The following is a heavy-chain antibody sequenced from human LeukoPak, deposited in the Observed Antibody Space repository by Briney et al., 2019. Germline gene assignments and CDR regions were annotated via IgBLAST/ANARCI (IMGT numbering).Heavy chain of an antibody. CDR3: ARGAMVRGRWGSGLDY. D-gene: IGHD3-10*01. Sequence: PSQTLSLTCAVSGGSISSGGYSWSWIRQPPGTGLEWIGYIYHSGSTYYNPSLKSRVTISVDRSKNQFSLKLSSVTAADTAVYYCARGAMVRGRWGSGLDYWGQGTLVTVSS. CDR2: IYHSGST. J-gene: IGHJ4*02. V-gene: IGHV4-30-2*01. CDR1: GGSISSGGYS.